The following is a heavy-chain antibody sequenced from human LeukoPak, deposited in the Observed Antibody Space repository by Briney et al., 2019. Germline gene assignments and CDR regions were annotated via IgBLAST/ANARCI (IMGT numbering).Heavy chain of an antibody. J-gene: IGHJ4*02. CDR2: ISSDSSYI. CDR1: GFTFSDYT. V-gene: IGHV3-21*01. Sequence: PGGSLRLSCAASGFTFSDYTMTWVRQAPGKGLEWVASISSDSSYIDYADSVKGRFTISRDNAKNSLFLKTDTLRGDDTDIYYCARDPNVLGITPYYFDFWGQGTLVTVSS. D-gene: IGHD3-10*02. CDR3: ARDPNVLGITPYYFDF.